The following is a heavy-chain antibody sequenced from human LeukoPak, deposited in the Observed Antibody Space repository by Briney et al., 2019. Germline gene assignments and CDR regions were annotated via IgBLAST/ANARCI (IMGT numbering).Heavy chain of an antibody. V-gene: IGHV4-34*01. D-gene: IGHD2-21*02. CDR1: GGSFSRYY. CDR2: INHSGST. CDR3: ASTYCGGDCSAPYFDY. Sequence: SETLSLTCAVYGGSFSRYYWSWIRQPPGKGLEWIGEINHSGSTNYNPSLKSRVTISVDTSKNQFSLKLSSVTAADTAVYYCASTYCGGDCSAPYFDYWGQGTLVTVSS. J-gene: IGHJ4*02.